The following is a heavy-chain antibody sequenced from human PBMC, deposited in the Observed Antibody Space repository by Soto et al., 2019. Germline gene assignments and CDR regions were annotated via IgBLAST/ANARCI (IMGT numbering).Heavy chain of an antibody. CDR1: GSSITSSTYY. D-gene: IGHD2-21*01. V-gene: IGHV4-39*01. J-gene: IGHJ5*02. Sequence: SDTLSLTCTVSGSSITSSTYYWDWVRQPPGKGLEWIGSIYFTGSTYYNPSLKSRVAMSVDTSRNQFSLKLGSVTAADTAVYHCARHASHNSHITWFDPWGQGTLVTVSS. CDR3: ARHASHNSHITWFDP. CDR2: IYFTGST.